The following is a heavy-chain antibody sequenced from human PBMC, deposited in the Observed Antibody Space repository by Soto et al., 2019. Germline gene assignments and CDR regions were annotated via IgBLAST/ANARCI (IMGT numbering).Heavy chain of an antibody. J-gene: IGHJ4*02. CDR1: GGSFSGYY. V-gene: IGHV4-34*01. D-gene: IGHD2-8*01. CDR3: ARGTYCTNGVCYNFDY. Sequence: PSETLSLTCAVYGGSFSGYYWSWIRQPPGKGLEWIGEINHSGSTNYNPSLKSRVTISVDTSKNQFSLKLSSVTAADTAVYYCARGTYCTNGVCYNFDYWGQGTLVTVSS. CDR2: INHSGST.